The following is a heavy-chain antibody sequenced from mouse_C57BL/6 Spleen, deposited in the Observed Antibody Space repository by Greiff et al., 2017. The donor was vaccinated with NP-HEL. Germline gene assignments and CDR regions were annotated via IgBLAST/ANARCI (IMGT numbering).Heavy chain of an antibody. Sequence: QVQLQQPGAELVKPGASVKLSCKASGYTFTSYWMHWVKQRPGQGLEWIGMIHPNSGSTNYNEKFKSKATLTVDTSSSTAYMQLSSLTSEDSAVYYCAREELEYFDYWGQGTTLTVSS. CDR1: GYTFTSYW. J-gene: IGHJ2*01. D-gene: IGHD1-3*01. CDR2: IHPNSGST. CDR3: AREELEYFDY. V-gene: IGHV1-64*01.